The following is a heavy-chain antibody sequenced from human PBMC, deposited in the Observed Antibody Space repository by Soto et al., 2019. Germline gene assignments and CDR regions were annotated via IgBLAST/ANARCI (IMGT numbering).Heavy chain of an antibody. CDR3: AARGSNTSSPV. J-gene: IGHJ4*02. Sequence: SETLSLTCAVYGGSFSGYYWSWIRQHPGKGLEWIGEINHSGSTNYNPSLKSRVTISVDTSKNQFSLKLSSVTAADTAVYYCAARGSNTSSPVWGQGTLVTGSS. D-gene: IGHD6-6*01. CDR2: INHSGST. CDR1: GGSFSGYY. V-gene: IGHV4-34*01.